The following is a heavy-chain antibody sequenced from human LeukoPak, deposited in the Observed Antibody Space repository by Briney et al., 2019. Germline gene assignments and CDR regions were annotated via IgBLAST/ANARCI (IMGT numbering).Heavy chain of an antibody. Sequence: AGTLSVTCTVSGGSISRYYWSWIRQPPGKGLEWIGYIYNSGITNYNPSLKTRFTITVDTTKNQSSLKLSSVTAADTAVYYCARGRFVGALDAFDIWGQGTMVTVSS. CDR3: ARGRFVGALDAFDI. CDR1: GGSISRYY. D-gene: IGHD1-26*01. CDR2: IYNSGIT. V-gene: IGHV4-59*01. J-gene: IGHJ3*02.